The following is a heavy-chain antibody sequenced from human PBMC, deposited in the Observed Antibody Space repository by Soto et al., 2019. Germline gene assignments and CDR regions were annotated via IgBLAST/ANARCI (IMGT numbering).Heavy chain of an antibody. D-gene: IGHD2-2*01. Sequence: ASVKVSCKASGYTFTSYYMHWVRQAPGQGLEWMGVINPSAGITSYSQKFQGRVTMTRDTSTSTVYMQLTSLTSEDTAVYYCAMGYCSTTTCYTTGPIDYWGQGTLVTVSS. J-gene: IGHJ4*02. CDR2: INPSAGIT. CDR3: AMGYCSTTTCYTTGPIDY. V-gene: IGHV1-46*01. CDR1: GYTFTSYY.